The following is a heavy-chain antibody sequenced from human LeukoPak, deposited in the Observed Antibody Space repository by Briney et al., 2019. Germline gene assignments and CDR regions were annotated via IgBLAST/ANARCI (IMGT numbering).Heavy chain of an antibody. V-gene: IGHV3-21*01. CDR1: GFTFSSDS. D-gene: IGHD6-19*01. CDR2: ISSSSSYI. CDR3: ARDRYSSAWEFDY. J-gene: IGHJ4*02. Sequence: GGSLRLSYAASGFTFSSDSMNWVRQAPGKGLEWVSSISSSSSYIYYADSVKGRFTISRDNAKNSLYLQMNSLRAEDTAVYYCARDRYSSAWEFDYWGQGTLVTVSS.